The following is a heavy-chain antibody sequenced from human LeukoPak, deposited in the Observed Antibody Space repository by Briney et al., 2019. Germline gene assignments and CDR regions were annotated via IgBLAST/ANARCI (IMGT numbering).Heavy chain of an antibody. CDR2: FDPEDGET. J-gene: IGHJ6*02. Sequence: ASAKVSCKVSGYTLTELSMHWVRQAPGKGLEWMGGFDPEDGETIYAQKFQGRVTMTEDTSTDTAYMELSSLRSEDTAVYYCAIMNSPEAGSSPGGYYYYYGMDVWGQGTTVTVSS. D-gene: IGHD6-6*01. V-gene: IGHV1-24*01. CDR1: GYTLTELS. CDR3: AIMNSPEAGSSPGGYYYYYGMDV.